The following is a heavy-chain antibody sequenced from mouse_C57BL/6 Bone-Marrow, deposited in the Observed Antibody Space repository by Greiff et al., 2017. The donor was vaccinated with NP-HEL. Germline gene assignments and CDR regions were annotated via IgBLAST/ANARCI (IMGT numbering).Heavy chain of an antibody. CDR3: ARRWDPAWFAY. D-gene: IGHD4-1*01. J-gene: IGHJ3*01. Sequence: EVQLVESGGDLVKPGGSLKLSCAASGFTFSSYGMSWVRQTPDKRLEWVATISSGGSYTYYPDSVKGRFTISRDNAKNTLYQQMSSLKSEDTAMYYCARRWDPAWFAYWGQGTLVTVAA. CDR2: ISSGGSYT. CDR1: GFTFSSYG. V-gene: IGHV5-6*01.